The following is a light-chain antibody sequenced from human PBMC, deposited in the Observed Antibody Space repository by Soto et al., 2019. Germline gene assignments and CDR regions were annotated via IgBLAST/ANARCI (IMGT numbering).Light chain of an antibody. CDR3: QSYDNSLSGWV. J-gene: IGLJ2*01. V-gene: IGLV1-40*01. CDR1: TSNIGSGYD. Sequence: QSVLTQPPSVSGAPRQGVTISCTGSTSNIGSGYDVHWYQQVPGLAPKLLIYANINRPSGVPDRFSGSKSGTSASLAITGLQAEDEADYYCQSYDNSLSGWVFGGGTKLTVL. CDR2: ANI.